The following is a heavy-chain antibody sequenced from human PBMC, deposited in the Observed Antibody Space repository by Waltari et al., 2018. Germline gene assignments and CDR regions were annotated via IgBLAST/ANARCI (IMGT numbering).Heavy chain of an antibody. CDR1: GYTFTSFD. V-gene: IGHV1-8*01. CDR2: SNPNSGNT. J-gene: IGHJ5*02. Sequence: QVQLVQSGAEVKKPGASVKVSCKASGYTFTSFDINWVRQATGQGLEWMGWSNPNSGNTGYAQKFQGRVTMTMNTSISTAYMELSSLRSDDTAVYYCATGGDSTSSGEGWFDPWGQGTLVSVSS. CDR3: ATGGDSTSSGEGWFDP. D-gene: IGHD6-6*01.